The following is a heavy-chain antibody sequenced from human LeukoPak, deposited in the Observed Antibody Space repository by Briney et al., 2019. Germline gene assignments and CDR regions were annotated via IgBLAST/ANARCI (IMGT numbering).Heavy chain of an antibody. J-gene: IGHJ5*01. CDR2: IHYNEGT. Sequence: SQTLSLTCTVSGGSISSGGYYWSWIRQPPGKGLEWIGYIHYNEGTYYNPSLQSRVTMSVDTSNNQFSLKLSSVTAVDTAVYYCVKTVAGVAWFDSWGQGTLVTVSS. D-gene: IGHD7-27*01. CDR3: VKTVAGVAWFDS. V-gene: IGHV4-30-2*01. CDR1: GGSISSGGYY.